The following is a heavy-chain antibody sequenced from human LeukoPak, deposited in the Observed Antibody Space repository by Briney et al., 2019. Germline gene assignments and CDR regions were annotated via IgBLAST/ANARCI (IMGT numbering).Heavy chain of an antibody. Sequence: GGSLKISFKGSGYSFTSYWIGWVRRRPGKGLEWMGIIYPDDSDIRYSPSFQGQVTFSADKSISTAYLQWSSLKASDTAMYYCARLNGSPWVWGQGTLVTVSS. CDR1: GYSFTSYW. V-gene: IGHV5-51*01. D-gene: IGHD2-8*01. CDR3: ARLNGSPWV. J-gene: IGHJ4*02. CDR2: IYPDDSDI.